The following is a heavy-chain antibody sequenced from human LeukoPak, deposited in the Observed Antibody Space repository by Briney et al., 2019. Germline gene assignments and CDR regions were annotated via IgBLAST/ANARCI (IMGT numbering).Heavy chain of an antibody. Sequence: PSETLSLTCTVSGGSIRSNYWSWIRQPPGKGLEWIGYIYHSGSTYYNPSLKSRVTISVDRSKNQFSLKLSSVTAADTAVYYCARGKLLWFGELFDYWGQGTLVTVSS. CDR1: GGSIRSNY. J-gene: IGHJ4*02. CDR2: IYHSGST. V-gene: IGHV4-30-2*01. D-gene: IGHD3-10*01. CDR3: ARGKLLWFGELFDY.